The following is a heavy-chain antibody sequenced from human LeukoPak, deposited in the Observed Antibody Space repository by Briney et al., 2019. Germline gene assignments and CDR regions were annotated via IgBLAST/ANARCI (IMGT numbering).Heavy chain of an antibody. J-gene: IGHJ4*02. CDR1: GGSIGRYY. D-gene: IGHD3-3*01. CDR2: IYTSGST. Sequence: SETLSLTCTVSGGSIGRYYWTWIRQPAGKGLEWIGRIYTSGSTNYNPSLKSRVTMSVDTSKNQFSLNLSSVTAADTAVYYCARGDFWSGSAYYFDYWGQGTLVTVSS. V-gene: IGHV4-4*07. CDR3: ARGDFWSGSAYYFDY.